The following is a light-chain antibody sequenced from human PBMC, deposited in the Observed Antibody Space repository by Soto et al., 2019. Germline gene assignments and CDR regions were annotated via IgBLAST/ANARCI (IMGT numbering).Light chain of an antibody. CDR3: QQGYSTPYT. CDR2: AAS. V-gene: IGKV1-39*01. Sequence: DIQMTQSPSSLSASVGDRVTITCRAGQSINSYLNWYQHKSGKAPKVLIYAASSLQSGVPSRFSGSGSGTDFTLTISSLQPEDFATYYCQQGYSTPYTFGQGTKVDIK. CDR1: QSINSY. J-gene: IGKJ2*01.